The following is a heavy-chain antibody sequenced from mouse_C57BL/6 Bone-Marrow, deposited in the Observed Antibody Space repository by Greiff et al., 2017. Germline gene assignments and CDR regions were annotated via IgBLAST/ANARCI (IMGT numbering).Heavy chain of an antibody. CDR2: IDPEIGDT. V-gene: IGHV14-4*01. Sequence: EVQLQQSGAELVRPGASVKLSCTASGFNIKDDYIHWVKQRPEQGLEWIGWIDPEIGDTEYASKFQGKATITSETSSNTAYLQLSSLPSEDPAVYYCSSFDGNYFDFWGQGTPLTVAS. J-gene: IGHJ2*01. CDR3: SSFDGNYFDF. D-gene: IGHD2-3*01. CDR1: GFNIKDDY.